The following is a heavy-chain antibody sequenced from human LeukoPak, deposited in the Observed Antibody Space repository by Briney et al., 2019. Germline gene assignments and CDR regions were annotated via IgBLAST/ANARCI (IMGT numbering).Heavy chain of an antibody. Sequence: PGGSLRLSCAASGFTLSSYWMHWVRQAPGKGLVWVSRINSDGSSTSYADSVKGRFTISRDNAKNTLYLQMNSLRAEDTAVYYCARGESGYSGYDYGYWGQGTLVTVSS. CDR1: GFTLSSYW. CDR3: ARGESGYSGYDYGY. CDR2: INSDGSST. J-gene: IGHJ4*02. V-gene: IGHV3-74*01. D-gene: IGHD5-12*01.